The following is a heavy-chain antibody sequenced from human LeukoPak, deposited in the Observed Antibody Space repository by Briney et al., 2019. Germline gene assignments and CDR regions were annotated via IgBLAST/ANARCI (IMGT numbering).Heavy chain of an antibody. CDR1: GFTFSSYG. CDR2: IWYDGSNK. D-gene: IGHD4-17*01. J-gene: IGHJ4*02. V-gene: IGHV3-33*06. CDR3: AKDSVDYGDSPGDSHFDY. Sequence: PGRSLRLSCAASGFTFSSYGMHWVRQAPGEGLEWVAVIWYDGSNKYYADSVKGRFTISRDNSKNTLYLQMNSLRAEDTAVYYCAKDSVDYGDSPGDSHFDYWGQGTLVTVSS.